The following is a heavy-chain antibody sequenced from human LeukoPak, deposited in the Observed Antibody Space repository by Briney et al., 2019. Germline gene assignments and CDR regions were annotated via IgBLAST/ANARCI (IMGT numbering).Heavy chain of an antibody. V-gene: IGHV1-18*01. CDR2: ISAYNGNT. Sequence: ASVKVSCKASGYTFTNYGFSWVRLAPGQGLEWMGWISAYNGNTNYAQNFQGRVTMTTDTSTSTAYMELRSLRSDDTAVYYCARDWGILRGLYYFDYWGQGTLVTVSS. J-gene: IGHJ4*02. CDR3: ARDWGILRGLYYFDY. D-gene: IGHD3-10*01. CDR1: GYTFTNYG.